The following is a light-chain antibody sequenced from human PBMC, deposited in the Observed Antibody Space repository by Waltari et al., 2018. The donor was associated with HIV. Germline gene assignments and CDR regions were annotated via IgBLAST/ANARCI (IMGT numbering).Light chain of an antibody. CDR2: SNN. Sequence: QSALTQPPSASGAPGQRVTISCSGSGSNVGTNSVNWYQQPPGTAPKLLIYSNNQRPSGVPDRFSASKSVNSVPLVINGLQSEDEAEYYCAAWDDSLNGVIFGGGTKVTVL. V-gene: IGLV1-44*01. CDR3: AAWDDSLNGVI. CDR1: GSNVGTNS. J-gene: IGLJ2*01.